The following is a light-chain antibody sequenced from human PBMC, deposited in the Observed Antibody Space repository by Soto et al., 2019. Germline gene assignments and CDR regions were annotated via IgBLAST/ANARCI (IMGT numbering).Light chain of an antibody. CDR3: QQSYSSPPT. V-gene: IGKV1-39*01. Sequence: DIQMTQSPSSLSASVEDRVIITCRASQSISNHLNWYQQKPGKAPKLLIFAASSLQSGVPSRFSGSRSGPDFTLTISSLQPEDFATYYCQQSYSSPPTFCQGTKVDIK. CDR2: AAS. J-gene: IGKJ1*01. CDR1: QSISNH.